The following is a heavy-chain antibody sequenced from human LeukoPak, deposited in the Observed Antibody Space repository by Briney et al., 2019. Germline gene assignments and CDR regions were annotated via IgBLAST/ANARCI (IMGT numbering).Heavy chain of an antibody. V-gene: IGHV3-48*02. CDR1: GLTVSSYS. J-gene: IGHJ4*02. Sequence: GGSLRLSCAASGLTVSSYSMNWVRQAPGKGLEWVSYISSSSSTVYYADSVKGRFTISRDNAKNSLYLQMNSLRDEDTAVYYCARDAPGYSYGPPFDYWGQGTLVTVSS. CDR3: ARDAPGYSYGPPFDY. CDR2: ISSSSSTV. D-gene: IGHD5-18*01.